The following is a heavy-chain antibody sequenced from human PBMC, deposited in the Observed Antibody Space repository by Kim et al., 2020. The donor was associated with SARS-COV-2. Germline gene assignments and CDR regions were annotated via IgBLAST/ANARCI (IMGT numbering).Heavy chain of an antibody. D-gene: IGHD6-19*01. CDR3: AKRLQQWLVHWYFDL. V-gene: IGHV3-23*01. Sequence: DSVRGRFTISRDNTKNTLYLQMNSLRAEDPAVYYCAKRLQQWLVHWYFDLWGRGTLVTVSS. J-gene: IGHJ2*01.